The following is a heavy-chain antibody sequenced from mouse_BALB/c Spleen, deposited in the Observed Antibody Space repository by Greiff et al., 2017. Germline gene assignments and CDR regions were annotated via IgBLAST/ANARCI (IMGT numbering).Heavy chain of an antibody. CDR1: GYTFTSYD. CDR2: IYPGDGST. V-gene: IGHV1S56*01. D-gene: IGHD2-1*01. Sequence: QVQLQQSGAELVKPGALVKISCKASGYTFTSYDINWVKQRPGQGLEWIGWIYPGDGSTKYNEKFKGKATLTADKSSSTAYMQLSSLTSENSAVYFCARSVGNYGYWYFDVWGAGTTVTVSA. CDR3: ARSVGNYGYWYFDV. J-gene: IGHJ1*01.